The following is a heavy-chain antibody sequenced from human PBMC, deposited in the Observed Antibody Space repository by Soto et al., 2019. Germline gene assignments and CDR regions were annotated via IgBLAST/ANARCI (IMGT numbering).Heavy chain of an antibody. Sequence: PSETLSLTCSVSRGSISRYFWSWIRQSPGKGLEWIGYMYHSGSSNYNPSLKGRVTISVDTSKNQFSLKLSSVSAADTAVYYCANYKGGSSYTGTYWGQGTLVTVSS. CDR1: RGSISRYF. CDR3: ANYKGGSSYTGTY. J-gene: IGHJ4*02. V-gene: IGHV4-59*12. CDR2: MYHSGSS. D-gene: IGHD3-22*01.